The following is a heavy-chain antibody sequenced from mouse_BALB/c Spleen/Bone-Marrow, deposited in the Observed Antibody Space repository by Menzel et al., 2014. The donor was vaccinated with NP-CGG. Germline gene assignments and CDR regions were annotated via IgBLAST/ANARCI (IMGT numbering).Heavy chain of an antibody. CDR2: IYWDDDK. J-gene: IGHJ3*01. D-gene: IGHD3-3*01. Sequence: QVTLKECGPGILQPSQTLSLTCSFSGFSLCTSGMGVSWIRQPSGKGLEWLAHIYWDDDKRYNPSLKSRLTTSKDTSRNQVFLKITSVDTADTATYYCARGDAFAYWGQGTLVTVSA. CDR1: GFSLCTSGMG. V-gene: IGHV8-12*01. CDR3: ARGDAFAY.